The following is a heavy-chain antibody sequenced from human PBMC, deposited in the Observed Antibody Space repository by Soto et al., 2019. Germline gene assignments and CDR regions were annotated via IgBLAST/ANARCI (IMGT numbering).Heavy chain of an antibody. CDR2: IYYSGST. CDR3: ARAPVVTYYFDY. D-gene: IGHD2-15*01. V-gene: IGHV4-30-4*01. Sequence: QVQLQESGPGLVKPSQTLSLTCTVSGCSISSGDYYWSWIRQPPGKGLEWIGYIYYSGSTYYNPSLKIRVTISVDTSKNQFSLKLSSVTAADTAVYYCARAPVVTYYFDYWGQGTLVTVSS. J-gene: IGHJ4*02. CDR1: GCSISSGDYY.